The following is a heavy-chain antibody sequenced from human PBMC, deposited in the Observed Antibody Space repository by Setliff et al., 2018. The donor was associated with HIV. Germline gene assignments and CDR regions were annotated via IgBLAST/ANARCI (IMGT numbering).Heavy chain of an antibody. CDR3: ASSWSRIRYYGMDV. D-gene: IGHD6-13*01. J-gene: IGHJ6*02. Sequence: GASVKVSCKASGYTFTSYGISWVRQAPGQGLEWMGWISAYNGHTNYAQKFQGRVTMTRNTSISTAYMELSSLRSDDTAVYYCASSWSRIRYYGMDVWGQGTTVTVSS. CDR1: GYTFTSYG. CDR2: ISAYNGHT. V-gene: IGHV1-18*01.